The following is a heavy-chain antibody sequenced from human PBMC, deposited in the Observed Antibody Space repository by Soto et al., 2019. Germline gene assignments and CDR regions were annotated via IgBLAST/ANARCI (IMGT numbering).Heavy chain of an antibody. CDR3: ARDSGYCSGGSCKIEGPIDY. D-gene: IGHD2-15*01. CDR2: IIPILGIA. J-gene: IGHJ4*02. Sequence: QVQLVQSGAEVKKPGSSVKVSCKASGGTFSSYTISWVRQAPGQGLEWMGRIIPILGIANYAQKFQGRVTITGNKSRSTAYMELSSRRSEDTAVYYCARDSGYCSGGSCKIEGPIDYWGQGPLVTVSS. CDR1: GGTFSSYT. V-gene: IGHV1-69*08.